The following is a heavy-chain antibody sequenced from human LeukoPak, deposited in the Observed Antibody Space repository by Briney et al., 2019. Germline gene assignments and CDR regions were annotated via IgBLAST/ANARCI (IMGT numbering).Heavy chain of an antibody. V-gene: IGHV3-33*01. J-gene: IGHJ3*02. D-gene: IGHD3-22*01. CDR1: GFNFSSYG. CDR2: IWYDGSNK. CDR3: ARGHLYYYDSSGYSTDAFDI. Sequence: PGGSLRLSCAASGFNFSSYGMHWVRPAPGKGLEWVAVIWYDGSNKYYADSVKGRFTISRDNSKNTLYLQMNSLRAEDTAVYYCARGHLYYYDSSGYSTDAFDIWGQGTMVTVSS.